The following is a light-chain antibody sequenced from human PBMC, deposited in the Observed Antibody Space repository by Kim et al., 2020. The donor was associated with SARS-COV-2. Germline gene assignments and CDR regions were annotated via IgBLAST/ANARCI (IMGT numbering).Light chain of an antibody. V-gene: IGKV3-15*01. CDR2: GAS. CDR1: QSVSST. CDR3: QKYNNWPPLT. Sequence: SPGERATLSCRASQSVSSTLAWYQQRPGQAPRLLFYGASTRATGIPARFSGSGSGTEFTLTISSLQSEDFAVYYCQKYNNWPPLTFGGGTKVDIK. J-gene: IGKJ4*01.